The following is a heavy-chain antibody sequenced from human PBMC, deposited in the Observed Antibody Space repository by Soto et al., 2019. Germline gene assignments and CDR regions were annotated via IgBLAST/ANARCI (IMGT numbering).Heavy chain of an antibody. CDR1: GFTFSSYA. Sequence: EVQLLESGGGLVQPGGSLRLSCAASGFTFSSYAMNWVRQAPGKGLEWVSVISGSGGSTYYADSVKGRFPISRDNSKNTLYLQMNSLRAEDTAVYYSASRRSGSYFDYWGQGTLVTDSS. CDR3: ASRRSGSYFDY. CDR2: ISGSGGST. D-gene: IGHD6-19*01. V-gene: IGHV3-23*01. J-gene: IGHJ4*02.